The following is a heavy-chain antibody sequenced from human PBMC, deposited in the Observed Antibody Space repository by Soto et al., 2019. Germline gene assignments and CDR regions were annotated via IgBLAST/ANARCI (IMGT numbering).Heavy chain of an antibody. V-gene: IGHV4-59*01. Sequence: PSETLSLTCTVSGGSISSYYWSWIRQPPGKGLEWIGYIYYSGSTNYNPSLKSRVTISVDTSKNQFSLKLSSVTAADTAVYYCAGSYGDYGWANWFDPWGQGTLVTVSS. CDR2: IYYSGST. J-gene: IGHJ5*02. CDR3: AGSYGDYGWANWFDP. CDR1: GGSISSYY. D-gene: IGHD4-17*01.